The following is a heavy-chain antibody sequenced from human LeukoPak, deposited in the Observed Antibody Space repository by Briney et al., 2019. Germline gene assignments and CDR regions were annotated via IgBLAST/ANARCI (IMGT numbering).Heavy chain of an antibody. Sequence: SETLSLTCTVSGGSISSYYWSWIRQPAGKGLEWIGRIYTSRSTNYNPSLKSRVTMSVDTSKNQFSLKLSSVTAADTAVYYCASWVVAAPPDAFDIWGQGTMVTVSS. CDR3: ASWVVAAPPDAFDI. V-gene: IGHV4-4*07. CDR2: IYTSRST. CDR1: GGSISSYY. D-gene: IGHD2-15*01. J-gene: IGHJ3*02.